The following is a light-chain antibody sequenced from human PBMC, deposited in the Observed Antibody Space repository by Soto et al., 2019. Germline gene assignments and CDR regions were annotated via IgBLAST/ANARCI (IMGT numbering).Light chain of an antibody. CDR3: QQHGTSPIT. J-gene: IGKJ5*01. CDR1: QSVSSN. V-gene: IGKV3-20*01. CDR2: GAS. Sequence: IVVTQSPATLSVTPGERASLSCRASQSVSSNLAWYQQKPGRAPRLLIDGASSRATGIPDRFSGSGSGTDFTLTISRLEPEDFAVYYCQQHGTSPITSGQGTRLEI.